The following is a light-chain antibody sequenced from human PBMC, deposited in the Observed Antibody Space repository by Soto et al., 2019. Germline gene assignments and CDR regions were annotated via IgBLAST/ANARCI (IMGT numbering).Light chain of an antibody. V-gene: IGKV1-27*01. CDR1: QGISNH. CDR2: AAS. CDR3: QKYNTAPAT. J-gene: IGKJ3*01. Sequence: DIQMTQSPSSLSASVGDRVTITCRASQGISNHLAWYQQKPGKVPKRLIYAASTLQSGVSSRFSGSGSATDFTLTISSLQPEDVATYYCQKYNTAPATFGPGTKVDI.